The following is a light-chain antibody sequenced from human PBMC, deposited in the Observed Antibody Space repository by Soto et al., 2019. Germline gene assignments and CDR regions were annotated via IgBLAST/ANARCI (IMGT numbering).Light chain of an antibody. J-gene: IGLJ2*01. Sequence: QSVLTQPASVSGSPGQSITISCTGTXSDVVGYNYVSWYQQHPGKAPKLMIYDVSNRPSGVSNRFSGSKSGNTASLTISGLQAEDEADYYCSSYTSSYVVFGGGTKLTVL. V-gene: IGLV2-14*01. CDR2: DVS. CDR1: XSDVVGYNY. CDR3: SSYTSSYVV.